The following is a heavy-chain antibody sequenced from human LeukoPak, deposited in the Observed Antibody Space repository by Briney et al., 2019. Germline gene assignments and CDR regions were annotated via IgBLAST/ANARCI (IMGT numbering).Heavy chain of an antibody. CDR1: GFTFSSYG. Sequence: GGSLRLSCAASGFTFSSYGMHWVRQAPGKGLEWVAVISYDGSNKYYADSVKGRFTISRDNSKNTLYLQMNSLRAEDTAVYYCARDHSSGWYSTSYFDYWGPGTLVTVSS. D-gene: IGHD6-19*01. CDR2: ISYDGSNK. CDR3: ARDHSSGWYSTSYFDY. V-gene: IGHV3-30*19. J-gene: IGHJ4*02.